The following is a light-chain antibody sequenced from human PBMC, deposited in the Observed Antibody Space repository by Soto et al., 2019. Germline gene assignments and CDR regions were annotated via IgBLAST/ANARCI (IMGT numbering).Light chain of an antibody. Sequence: DIQMTQSPSSLSASVGDRVTITFRASQGISNYLAWYQQKPGKVPKLLIYAASTLQSGVPSRFSGSGSWTDFTPTISSLQPEAVATYYCQKYNSSTLNSGGETKVAIK. CDR1: QGISNY. CDR2: AAS. J-gene: IGKJ4*01. V-gene: IGKV1-27*01. CDR3: QKYNSSTLN.